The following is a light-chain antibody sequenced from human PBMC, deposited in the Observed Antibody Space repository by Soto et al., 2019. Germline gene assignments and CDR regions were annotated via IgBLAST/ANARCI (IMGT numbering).Light chain of an antibody. V-gene: IGKV3-11*01. CDR1: HSVSNY. CDR3: HHRYNWPHT. CDR2: EAS. Sequence: ETVLTQSPATLSLSPGERATLSCRASHSVSNYLGWYQEKPGQPPRLVISEASNRATGVPARFSGSGSGTDFTLTISSLEPEDFAVYFWHHRYNWPHTFGQGTKLEI. J-gene: IGKJ2*01.